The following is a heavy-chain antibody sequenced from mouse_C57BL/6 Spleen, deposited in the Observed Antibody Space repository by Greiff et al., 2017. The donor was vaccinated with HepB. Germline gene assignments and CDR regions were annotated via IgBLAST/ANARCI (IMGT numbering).Heavy chain of an antibody. CDR2: IYPGNGDT. D-gene: IGHD2-5*01. J-gene: IGHJ1*03. CDR1: GYTFTSYY. Sequence: QVQLQQSGAELVRPGASVKLSCKASGYTFTSYYMHWVKQTPRQGLEWIGAIYPGNGDTSYNQKFKGKATMTVDKSSTTAYMQLSSLTSDDSAVYFCADSNYGYFDVWGTGTTVTVSS. V-gene: IGHV1-12*01. CDR3: ADSNYGYFDV.